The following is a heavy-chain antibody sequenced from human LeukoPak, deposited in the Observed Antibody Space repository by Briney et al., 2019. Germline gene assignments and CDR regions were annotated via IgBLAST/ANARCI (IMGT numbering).Heavy chain of an antibody. D-gene: IGHD1-26*01. CDR2: ISSSGSTI. J-gene: IGHJ4*02. CDR1: GFTFSDYY. CDR3: ARETRSGGSHFDY. Sequence: GGSLRLSCAASGFTFSDYYMSWIRQAPGKGLEWVSYISSSGSTIYYADSVKGRFTTSRDNAKNSLYLQMNSLRAEDTAVYYCARETRSGGSHFDYWGQGTLVTVSS. V-gene: IGHV3-11*01.